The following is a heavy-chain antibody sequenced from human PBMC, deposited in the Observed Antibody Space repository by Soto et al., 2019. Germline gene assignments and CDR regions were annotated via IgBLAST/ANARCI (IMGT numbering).Heavy chain of an antibody. CDR3: ARRGYDYIWGSYRYLYYYYMDV. J-gene: IGHJ6*03. CDR1: GYTFTSYD. D-gene: IGHD3-16*02. V-gene: IGHV1-8*01. CDR2: MYPNSGNT. Sequence: QVQLVQSGAEVKKPGASVKVSCKASGYTFTSYDINWVRQATGQGLEWMGWMYPNSGNTGYAQKFQGRVTMTRNTSISTAYMELSSLRSEDTAVYYCARRGYDYIWGSYRYLYYYYMDVWGKGTTVTVSS.